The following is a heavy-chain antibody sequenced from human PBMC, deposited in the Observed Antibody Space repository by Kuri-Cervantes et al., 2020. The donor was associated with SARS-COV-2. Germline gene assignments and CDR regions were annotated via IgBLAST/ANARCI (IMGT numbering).Heavy chain of an antibody. V-gene: IGHV3-23*01. CDR1: GFTFSSYA. D-gene: IGHD3-16*01. Sequence: GGSLRLSCAASGFTFSSYAMTWVRQAPGKGVEWVSGISESGDIADYADSVKGRFTISRASSKNTLYLQMDSLKVEDTAAYYCAKGGVLGQTLHFWGQGTLVTVSS. CDR2: ISESGDIA. CDR3: AKGGVLGQTLHF. J-gene: IGHJ4*02.